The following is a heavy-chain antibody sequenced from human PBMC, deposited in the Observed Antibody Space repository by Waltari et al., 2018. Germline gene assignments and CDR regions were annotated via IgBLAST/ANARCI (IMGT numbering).Heavy chain of an antibody. CDR2: ILPLCGFA. D-gene: IGHD6-13*01. Sequence: QVQLVQSGTEVKKPGSSVKVSCKVSGGTTFKNYDMSWVRLAPGKRLEWMGGILPLCGFADYAPKCQGRLKITADESTTTAYMELSSLTSEDTAIYYCGRDETAVGYYFGTDVWGQGTTV. CDR1: GGTTFKNYD. V-gene: IGHV1-69*12. J-gene: IGHJ6*02. CDR3: GRDETAVGYYFGTDV.